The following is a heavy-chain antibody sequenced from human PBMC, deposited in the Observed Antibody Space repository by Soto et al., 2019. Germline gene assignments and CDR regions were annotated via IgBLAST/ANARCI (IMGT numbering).Heavy chain of an antibody. CDR2: IYSGGST. D-gene: IGHD6-13*01. CDR1: GFTVSSNY. Sequence: EVQLVESGGGLVQPGGSLRLSCAASGFTVSSNYMSWVRQAPGKGLEWVSVIYSGGSTYYADSVKGRFTISRDNSKNTLYLQMNSLRAEDTAVYYCARDWPQYSSSIGYWGQGTLVTVSS. J-gene: IGHJ4*02. CDR3: ARDWPQYSSSIGY. V-gene: IGHV3-66*01.